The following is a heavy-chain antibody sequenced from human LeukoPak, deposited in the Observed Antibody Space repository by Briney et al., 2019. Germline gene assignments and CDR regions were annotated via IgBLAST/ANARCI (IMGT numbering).Heavy chain of an antibody. V-gene: IGHV4-38-2*02. CDR1: GFSIRSGFY. CDR2: IHHSGST. J-gene: IGHJ5*02. CDR3: ARDLSIAEGFDP. Sequence: NPSETLSLTCTVSGFSIRSGFYWGWIRQPPGKGMEWIGNIHHSGSTYYNPSLKSRVTISVDTSKNQFSLKVTSVTATDTAVYYCARDLSIAEGFDPWGQGTLVTVSS. D-gene: IGHD6-6*01.